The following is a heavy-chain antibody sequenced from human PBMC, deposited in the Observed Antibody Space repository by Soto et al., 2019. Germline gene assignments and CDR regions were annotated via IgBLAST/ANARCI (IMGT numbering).Heavy chain of an antibody. CDR2: IYYSGST. Sequence: SETLSLTCTVSGGSISSSSYYWGWIRQPPGKGLEWIGSIYYSGSTYYNPSLKSRVTISVDTSKNQFSLKLSSVTAADTAVYYCATSYAGKRNWFDPWGQGTLVTVSS. D-gene: IGHD1-1*01. CDR3: ATSYAGKRNWFDP. V-gene: IGHV4-39*07. CDR1: GGSISSSSYY. J-gene: IGHJ5*02.